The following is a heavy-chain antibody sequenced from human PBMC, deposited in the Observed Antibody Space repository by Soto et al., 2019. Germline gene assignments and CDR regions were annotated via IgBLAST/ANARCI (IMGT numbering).Heavy chain of an antibody. CDR3: VRRRGGTSAVTTGGLFDY. CDR1: GFTFNDYA. D-gene: IGHD3-16*01. V-gene: IGHV3-23*01. J-gene: IGHJ4*02. CDR2: INHSGERT. Sequence: EVQLLESGGGLVQPGGSLRLSCAASGFTFNDYAMGWVRQAPGKGLGWGSLINHSGERTISPDSVKGRFTISRDNSKNTLYLQMNSRRAEDTAVYYWVRRRGGTSAVTTGGLFDYWGQGTLVTVSS.